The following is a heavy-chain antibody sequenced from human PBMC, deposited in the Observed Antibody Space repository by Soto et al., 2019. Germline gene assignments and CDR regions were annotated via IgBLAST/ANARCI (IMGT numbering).Heavy chain of an antibody. CDR1: GFTFSGHA. D-gene: IGHD6-19*01. Sequence: QVQLVESGVGVAQPGSSLRLSCTVSGFTFSGHAMHWVRQAPGKWLEWVTQIWYDGSNKYYAESVKGRFTISRDNSKNTLYLQMNSRRVEDTAVYYCASDGQGLAPYALDVWGPGTSGTVAS. J-gene: IGHJ6*02. CDR3: ASDGQGLAPYALDV. CDR2: IWYDGSNK. V-gene: IGHV3-33*01.